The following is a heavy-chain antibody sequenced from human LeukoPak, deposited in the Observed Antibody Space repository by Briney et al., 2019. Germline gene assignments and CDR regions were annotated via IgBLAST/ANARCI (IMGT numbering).Heavy chain of an antibody. V-gene: IGHV1-2*02. CDR2: INPNSGGT. CDR3: AREDYYDSGSFDP. Sequence: ASVKVSCKASGYTFTGYYMHWVRQASGQGLEWMGWINPNSGGTNYAQKFQGRVTMTRNTSISTAYMELSSLRSEDTAVYYCAREDYYDSGSFDPWGQGTLVTVSS. CDR1: GYTFTGYY. D-gene: IGHD3-22*01. J-gene: IGHJ5*02.